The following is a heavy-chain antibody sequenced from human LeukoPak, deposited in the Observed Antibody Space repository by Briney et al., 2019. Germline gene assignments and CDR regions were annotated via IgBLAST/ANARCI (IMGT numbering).Heavy chain of an antibody. CDR1: GYTFTSYG. CDR3: ARDLTTVTPIDY. V-gene: IGHV1-18*01. J-gene: IGHJ4*02. CDR2: ISTYNGNT. D-gene: IGHD4-17*01. Sequence: GASVKVSCKTSGYTFTSYGISWVRQAPGQGLEWMGWISTYNGNTNYAQNLQGRVTMTTDTSTSTAYMEVRGLRSDDTAVYYCARDLTTVTPIDYWGQGTLITVSS.